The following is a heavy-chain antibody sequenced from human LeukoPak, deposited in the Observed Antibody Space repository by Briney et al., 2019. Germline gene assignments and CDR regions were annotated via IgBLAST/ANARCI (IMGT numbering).Heavy chain of an antibody. CDR2: MNPNSGNT. CDR1: GYTFTSYD. J-gene: IGHJ4*02. V-gene: IGHV1-8*01. CDR3: ARSGLWSRELDY. D-gene: IGHD4/OR15-4a*01. Sequence: ASVKVSCKASGYTFTSYDINWVRQATGQGLEWMGWMNPNSGNTGYAQKFQGRVTMTRNTSISTAYMELSSLRSEDTAAYYCARSGLWSRELDYWGQGTLVTVSS.